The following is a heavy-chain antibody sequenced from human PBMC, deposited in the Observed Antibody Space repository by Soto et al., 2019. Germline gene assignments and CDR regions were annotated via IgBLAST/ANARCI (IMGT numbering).Heavy chain of an antibody. CDR2: IKQDGSEK. Sequence: PGGSLRLSCAASGFTFSSYWMSWVRQAPGKGLEWVANIKQDGSEKYYVDSVKGRFTISRDNAKNSLYLQMNSLRAEDTAVYYCARARREYYDILTGYPYYFDYWGQGTLVTVSS. D-gene: IGHD3-9*01. CDR3: ARARREYYDILTGYPYYFDY. CDR1: GFTFSSYW. J-gene: IGHJ4*02. V-gene: IGHV3-7*01.